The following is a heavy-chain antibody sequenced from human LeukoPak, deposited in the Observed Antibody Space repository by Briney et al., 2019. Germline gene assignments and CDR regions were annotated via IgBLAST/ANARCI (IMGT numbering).Heavy chain of an antibody. CDR2: INPNSGGT. Sequence: ASVKVSCKASGYTFTGYYTHWVRQAPGQGLEWMGWINPNSGGTNYAQKFQGRVTMTRDTSISTAYMELSRLRSDDTAVYYCAREYSYGLYFDYWGQGTLVTVSS. D-gene: IGHD5-18*01. V-gene: IGHV1-2*02. CDR1: GYTFTGYY. CDR3: AREYSYGLYFDY. J-gene: IGHJ4*02.